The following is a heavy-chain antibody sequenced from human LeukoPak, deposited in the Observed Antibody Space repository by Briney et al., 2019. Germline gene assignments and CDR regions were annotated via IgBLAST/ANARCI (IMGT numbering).Heavy chain of an antibody. CDR2: IKNDGSTT. D-gene: IGHD7-27*01. CDR1: GFTFSSYW. CDR3: ARDYTGGWNDF. J-gene: IGHJ4*02. V-gene: IGHV3-74*01. Sequence: PGGSLRLSCAASGFTFSSYWMHWVRQPPGKGLVWVSRIKNDGSTTTYADSVKGRFTVSRDNARNSLYLQMNNLRADDTAVYYCARDYTGGWNDFWGQGTLVTVSS.